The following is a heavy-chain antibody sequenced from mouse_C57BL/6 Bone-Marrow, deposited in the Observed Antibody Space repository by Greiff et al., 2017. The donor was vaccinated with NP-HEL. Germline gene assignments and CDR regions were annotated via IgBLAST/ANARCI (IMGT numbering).Heavy chain of an antibody. CDR3: ARSGWFYFDY. V-gene: IGHV1-81*01. J-gene: IGHJ2*01. CDR2: IYPRSGNT. Sequence: QVQLQQSGAELVRPGASVKLSCTASGFNIKDDYMHWVKQRTGQGLEWIGEIYPRSGNTYYNEKFKGKATLTADKSSSTAYMELRSLTSEDSAVYFCARSGWFYFDYWGQGTTLTVSS. CDR1: GFNIKDDY. D-gene: IGHD2-3*01.